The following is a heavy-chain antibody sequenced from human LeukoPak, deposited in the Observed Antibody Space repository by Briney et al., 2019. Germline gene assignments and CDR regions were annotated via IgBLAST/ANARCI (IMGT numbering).Heavy chain of an antibody. D-gene: IGHD3-22*01. V-gene: IGHV3-23*01. CDR3: ARDYYDSSGYPAAIFDY. Sequence: GGSLRLSCAASGFTFSSYAMSWVRQAPGKGLEWVSAISGSGGSTYYADSVKGRFTISRDNSKNTLYLQMNSLRAEDTAVYYCARDYYDSSGYPAAIFDYWGQGTLVTVSS. CDR2: ISGSGGST. J-gene: IGHJ4*02. CDR1: GFTFSSYA.